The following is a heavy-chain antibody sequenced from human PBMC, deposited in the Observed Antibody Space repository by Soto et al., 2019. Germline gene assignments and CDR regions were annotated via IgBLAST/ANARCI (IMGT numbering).Heavy chain of an antibody. V-gene: IGHV3-23*01. D-gene: IGHD6-19*01. CDR3: AKGIAGWGFLSWFDP. CDR1: GFTFTSYA. CDR2: ISGSGGST. Sequence: GGSLRLSCAASGFTFTSYAMTWVRQAPGKGLEWVSAISGSGGSTYYADSVKGRFTISRDNSKNTLYLQINSLRAEDTAVYYCAKGIAGWGFLSWFDPWGQGTLVTVSS. J-gene: IGHJ5*02.